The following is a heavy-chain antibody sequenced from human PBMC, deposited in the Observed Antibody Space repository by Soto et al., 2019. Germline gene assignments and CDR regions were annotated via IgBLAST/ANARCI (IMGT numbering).Heavy chain of an antibody. J-gene: IGHJ5*02. V-gene: IGHV1-46*01. Sequence: XSVKVSCKASGYTFTSYYMHWVRQAPGQGLEWMGIINPSGGSTSYAQKFQGRVTMTRDTSTSTVYMELSSLRSEDTAVYYCARDRSGWYSWFDPWGQGTLVTVSS. CDR1: GYTFTSYY. D-gene: IGHD6-19*01. CDR2: INPSGGST. CDR3: ARDRSGWYSWFDP.